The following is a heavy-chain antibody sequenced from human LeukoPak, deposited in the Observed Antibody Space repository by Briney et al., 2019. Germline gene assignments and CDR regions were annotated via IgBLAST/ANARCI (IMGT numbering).Heavy chain of an antibody. J-gene: IGHJ3*02. CDR3: ARDKYNWNDHDAFDI. Sequence: PGGSLRLSCAASGFTFSDYWMSWVRQAPGKGLEWVANIKQDGSEKYYVDSVKGRFTISRDNAKNSLYLQMNSLRAEDTAVYYCARDKYNWNDHDAFDIWGQGTMVTVSS. V-gene: IGHV3-7*01. D-gene: IGHD1-1*01. CDR1: GFTFSDYW. CDR2: IKQDGSEK.